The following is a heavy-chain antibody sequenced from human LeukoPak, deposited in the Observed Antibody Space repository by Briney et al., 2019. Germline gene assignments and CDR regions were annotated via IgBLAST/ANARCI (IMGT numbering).Heavy chain of an antibody. D-gene: IGHD5-24*01. CDR2: IYYSGST. V-gene: IGHV4-39*07. CDR1: GGSISTSSYY. J-gene: IGHJ5*02. Sequence: SETLSLTCTVSGGSISTSSYYWGWIRQPPGKGLEWIGYIYYSGSTYYNPSLKSRVTISPDTSKNQFSLKLSSVTAADTAVYYCARARWLQRFWFDPWGQGALVTVSS. CDR3: ARARWLQRFWFDP.